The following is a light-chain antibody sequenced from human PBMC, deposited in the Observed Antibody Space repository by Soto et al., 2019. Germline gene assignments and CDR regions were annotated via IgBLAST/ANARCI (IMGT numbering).Light chain of an antibody. V-gene: IGLV2-14*01. CDR3: TSYVSSSALV. CDR2: EVS. CDR1: SSDVGGYNY. J-gene: IGLJ1*01. Sequence: QSVLTQPASVSGSPGQSITISCTGTSSDVGGYNYVSWYQQRPGKAPRLMIYEVSDRPSGVSNRFSGSKSGNTASMTISGLRAADEADYYCTSYVSSSALVFGTGTKLTVL.